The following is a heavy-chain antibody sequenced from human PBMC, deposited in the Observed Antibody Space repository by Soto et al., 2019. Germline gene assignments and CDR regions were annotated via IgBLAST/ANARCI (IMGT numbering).Heavy chain of an antibody. CDR2: IYYSGST. V-gene: IGHV4-59*01. Sequence: QVQLQESGPGLMKPSETLSLTCTVSGGSISSYYWSWIRQPPGKGLEWIGYIYYSGSTNYNPSLKSRVSISVDTSKNQFSLKLSSVTAADTAVYYCAREGYCSGGSCYAFDPWGQGTLVTVSS. CDR1: GGSISSYY. J-gene: IGHJ5*02. CDR3: AREGYCSGGSCYAFDP. D-gene: IGHD2-15*01.